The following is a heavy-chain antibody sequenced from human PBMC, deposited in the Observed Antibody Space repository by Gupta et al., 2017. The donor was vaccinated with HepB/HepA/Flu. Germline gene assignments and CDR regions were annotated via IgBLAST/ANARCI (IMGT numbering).Heavy chain of an antibody. CDR1: GFTISNYG. CDR3: AIGSYYEADY. V-gene: IGHV3-30*03. J-gene: IGHJ4*02. CDR2: ISDDGSNK. D-gene: IGHD1-26*01. Sequence: QVQLVESGGGVVQPGRSLRLSCAASGFTISNYGIHWVRQAPGKGLEWVAIISDDGSNKYYADSVKGRFTISRDTSKNTLFLQMNSLRADDTAVYYCAIGSYYEADYWGQGTLVTVSS.